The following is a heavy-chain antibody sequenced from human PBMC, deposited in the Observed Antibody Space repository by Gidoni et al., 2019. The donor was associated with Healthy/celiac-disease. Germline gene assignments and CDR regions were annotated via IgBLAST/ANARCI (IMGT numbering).Heavy chain of an antibody. Sequence: QVQLAQSGAEAKKPGASVKVSCKVSGYILTELSMHRVRQAPGKGLEVMGGFDPTDGETTYAHNFQGRVTMTEDTSTDTASMELSSLRSADTAVYYCATGYDGMHGWGQGTLVTVSS. J-gene: IGHJ4*02. CDR1: GYILTELS. D-gene: IGHD3-10*01. CDR3: ATGYDGMHG. CDR2: FDPTDGET. V-gene: IGHV1-24*01.